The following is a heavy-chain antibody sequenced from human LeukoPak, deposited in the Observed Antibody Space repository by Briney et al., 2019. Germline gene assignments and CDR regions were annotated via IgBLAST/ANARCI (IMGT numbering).Heavy chain of an antibody. CDR1: GFTVSSDY. Sequence: GGSLRLSCAASGFTVSSDYMSWVRKAPGKGLEWVSVIYRDGTTYYADSVKGRFTISRDNSKNTVYLQMNSLRAEDTAVYYCVRDGYSSGSYSEMEHWGQGTLVTVSS. V-gene: IGHV3-66*02. CDR2: IYRDGTT. J-gene: IGHJ1*01. D-gene: IGHD6-19*01. CDR3: VRDGYSSGSYSEMEH.